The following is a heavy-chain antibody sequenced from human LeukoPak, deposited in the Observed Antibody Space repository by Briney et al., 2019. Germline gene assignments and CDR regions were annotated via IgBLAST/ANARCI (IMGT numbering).Heavy chain of an antibody. J-gene: IGHJ6*03. CDR2: IYYSGST. V-gene: IGHV4-61*05. CDR1: GGSISSSSYY. D-gene: IGHD6-6*01. CDR3: ARVPSSPLYYYYYMDV. Sequence: PSETLSLTCTVSGGSISSSSYYWGWIRQPPGKGLEWIGYIYYSGSTNYNPSLKSRVTISVDTSKNQFSLKLSSVTAADTAVYYCARVPSSPLYYYYYMDVWGKGTTVTVSS.